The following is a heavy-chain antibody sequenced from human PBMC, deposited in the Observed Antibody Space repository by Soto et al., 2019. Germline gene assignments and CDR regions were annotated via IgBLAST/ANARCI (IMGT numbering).Heavy chain of an antibody. CDR1: GYSFTSYW. J-gene: IGHJ6*02. V-gene: IGHV5-51*01. Sequence: GESLKISCKGSGYSFTSYWIGWVRQMPGKGLEWMGIIYPGDSDTRYSPSFQGQVTISADKSISTAYLQWSSLKASDTAMYYCAGGGVRGVITRTRDYCGMGVWGQGTTATVSS. CDR2: IYPGDSDT. CDR3: AGGGVRGVITRTRDYCGMGV. D-gene: IGHD3-10*01.